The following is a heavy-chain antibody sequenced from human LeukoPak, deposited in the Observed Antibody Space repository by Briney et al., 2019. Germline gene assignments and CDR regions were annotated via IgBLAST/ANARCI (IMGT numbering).Heavy chain of an antibody. Sequence: GGSLRLSCAASGFTFSSYRMHWVRQAPGKGLEWVSVIYSGGSTYFADSVKGRFTIFRDNSKNTLYLQMNSLRAEDTAVYYCARDRVLGCLDFWGQGTLVTVSS. J-gene: IGHJ4*02. CDR2: IYSGGST. V-gene: IGHV3-66*01. D-gene: IGHD3-16*01. CDR1: GFTFSSYR. CDR3: ARDRVLGCLDF.